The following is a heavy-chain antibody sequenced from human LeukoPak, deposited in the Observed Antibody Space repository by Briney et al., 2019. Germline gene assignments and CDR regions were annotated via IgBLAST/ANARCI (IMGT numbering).Heavy chain of an antibody. Sequence: SETLSLTCTVSGGSISSYYWSWIRQPAGKGLEWIGRIYTSGSTNYNPSLKSRVTMSVDTSKNQFSLKLSSVTAAETAVYYCARVSKNGSGYHSDAFDIWGQGTMVTVSS. D-gene: IGHD3-22*01. CDR1: GGSISSYY. J-gene: IGHJ3*02. CDR2: IYTSGST. CDR3: ARVSKNGSGYHSDAFDI. V-gene: IGHV4-4*07.